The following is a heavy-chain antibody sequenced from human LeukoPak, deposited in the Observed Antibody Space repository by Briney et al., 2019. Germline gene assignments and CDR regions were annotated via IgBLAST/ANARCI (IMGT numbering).Heavy chain of an antibody. CDR3: ATDSRYSSGWYQNYYFDY. D-gene: IGHD6-19*01. Sequence: GGSPRLSCAASGFTFSSYAMSWVRQAPGKGLEWVSAITGSGGSTYYADSAKGRFSISRDNSENTLYLQMNSLRAEDTAVYYCATDSRYSSGWYQNYYFDYWGQGTLVTVSS. J-gene: IGHJ4*02. V-gene: IGHV3-23*01. CDR1: GFTFSSYA. CDR2: ITGSGGST.